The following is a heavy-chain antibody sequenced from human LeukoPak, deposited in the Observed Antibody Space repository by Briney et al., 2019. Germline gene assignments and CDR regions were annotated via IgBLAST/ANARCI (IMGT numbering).Heavy chain of an antibody. CDR1: GGSISSYY. J-gene: IGHJ6*03. CDR3: ARGRGYCSGGSCSRPPSYYYYYMDV. V-gene: IGHV4-59*01. Sequence: PSETLSLTCTVSGGSISSYYWSWIRQPPGKGLEWIGYIYYSGSTNYNPSLKSRVTISVDTSKNQFSLKLSSVTAADTAVYYCARGRGYCSGGSCSRPPSYYYYYMDVWGKGTTVTVSS. D-gene: IGHD2-15*01. CDR2: IYYSGST.